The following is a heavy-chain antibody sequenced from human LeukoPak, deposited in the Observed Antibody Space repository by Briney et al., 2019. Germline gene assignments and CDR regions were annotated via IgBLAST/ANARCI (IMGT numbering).Heavy chain of an antibody. CDR1: GFTFSSYW. D-gene: IGHD6-19*01. J-gene: IGHJ4*02. CDR2: INSDGSST. V-gene: IGHV3-74*01. Sequence: VGSLRLSCAASGFTFSSYWMHWVRQAPGKGLVWVSRINSDGSSTTYADSVKDRFTISRDNAKNTLYLQMNSLRADDTAVYYCAKVTAVASTGALDYWGQGTLVTVSS. CDR3: AKVTAVASTGALDY.